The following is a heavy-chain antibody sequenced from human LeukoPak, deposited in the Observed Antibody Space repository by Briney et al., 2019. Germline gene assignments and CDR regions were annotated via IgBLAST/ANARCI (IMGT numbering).Heavy chain of an antibody. CDR2: IKQDRSEK. D-gene: IGHD3-3*01. V-gene: IGHV3-7*01. CDR3: ARLREIPVFGVVTKSTSYFDY. J-gene: IGHJ4*02. Sequence: GGSLRLSCAASGFTFTNYWMSWVRQAPRKGLEVVANIKQDRSEKYYVDSVKGRFTISRDNAKNSLYLQMNSLRAEDTAVYYCARLREIPVFGVVTKSTSYFDYWGQGTLVTVSS. CDR1: GFTFTNYW.